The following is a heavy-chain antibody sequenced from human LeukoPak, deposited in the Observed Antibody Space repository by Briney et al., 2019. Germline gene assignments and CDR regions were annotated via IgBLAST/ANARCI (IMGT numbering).Heavy chain of an antibody. CDR1: GFTFSSYS. V-gene: IGHV3-48*04. CDR2: ISSSSSTI. D-gene: IGHD3-22*01. Sequence: GGSLRLSCAASGFTFSSYSMNWVRQAPGKGLEWVSYISSSSSTIYYADSVKGRFTISRDNAKNSLYLQMNSLRAEDTAVYYCARVVSEYYDSSGYVSPWGQGTLVTVSS. J-gene: IGHJ5*02. CDR3: ARVVSEYYDSSGYVSP.